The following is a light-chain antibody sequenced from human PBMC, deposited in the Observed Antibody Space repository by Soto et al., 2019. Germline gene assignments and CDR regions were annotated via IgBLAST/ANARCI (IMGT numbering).Light chain of an antibody. J-gene: IGLJ1*01. V-gene: IGLV2-14*01. CDR3: SSYTSSSTLV. Sequence: QSALTQPASVSGSPGQSITISCTGTSIDVGGYNYVSWYQQHPGKAPKLMIYDVSNRPSGVSNRFSCSKSGNTASLTISGLQAEDEADYYCSSYTSSSTLVFGTGTQLPVL. CDR2: DVS. CDR1: SIDVGGYNY.